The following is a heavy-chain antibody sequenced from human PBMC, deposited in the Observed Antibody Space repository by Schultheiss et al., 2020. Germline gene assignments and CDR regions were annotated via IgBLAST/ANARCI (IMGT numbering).Heavy chain of an antibody. V-gene: IGHV3-33*01. CDR3: ARYSSGWYRKAFDI. Sequence: GESLKISCAASGFTFSSYGMHWVRQAPGKGLEWVAVIWYDGSNKYYADSVKGRFTISRDNAKNSLYLQMNSLRAEDTAVYYCARYSSGWYRKAFDIWGQGTMVTVS. D-gene: IGHD6-19*01. CDR1: GFTFSSYG. J-gene: IGHJ3*02. CDR2: IWYDGSNK.